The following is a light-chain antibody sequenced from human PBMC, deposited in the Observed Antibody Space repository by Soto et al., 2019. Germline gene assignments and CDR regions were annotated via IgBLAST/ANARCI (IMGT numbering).Light chain of an antibody. CDR3: SSYTSSSTLEVV. CDR1: SSDVGGYDY. J-gene: IGLJ2*01. V-gene: IGLV2-14*01. CDR2: EVR. Sequence: QSALTQPASVSGSPGQSITISCTGTSSDVGGYDYVSWCQQYPGKAPKLMIYEVRNRPSGVSNRFSGSKSGNTASLTISGLQAEDEADYYCSSYTSSSTLEVVFGGGTKLTVL.